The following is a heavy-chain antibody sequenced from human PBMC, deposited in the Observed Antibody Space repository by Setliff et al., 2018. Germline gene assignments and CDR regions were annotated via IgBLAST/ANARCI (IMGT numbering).Heavy chain of an antibody. D-gene: IGHD6-13*01. V-gene: IGHV3-7*01. CDR1: GFTFSSYW. CDR2: IKQDGSDK. Sequence: PGGSLRLSCAASGFTFSSYWMSWVRQAPGKGLEWVANIKQDGSDKYYVDSVKGRFTISRDNARNSLYLQMNSLRGDDAAVYYCASDPSYASSLYYYLEVWGKGTTVTVSS. J-gene: IGHJ6*03. CDR3: ASDPSYASSLYYYLEV.